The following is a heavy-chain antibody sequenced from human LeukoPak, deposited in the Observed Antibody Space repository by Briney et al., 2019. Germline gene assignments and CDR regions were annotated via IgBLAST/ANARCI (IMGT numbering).Heavy chain of an antibody. CDR2: MNPNSGNT. V-gene: IGHV1-8*01. CDR1: GYTFTSYD. D-gene: IGHD2-2*01. J-gene: IGHJ6*02. CDR3: ARHCSSTSCSIQGMDD. Sequence: VKVSCKASGYTFTSYDINWVRQATGQGLEWMGWMNPNSGNTGYAQKFQGRVTMTRNTSISTAYMELSSLRSEDTAVYYCARHCSSTSCSIQGMDDWGQGTTVTVSS.